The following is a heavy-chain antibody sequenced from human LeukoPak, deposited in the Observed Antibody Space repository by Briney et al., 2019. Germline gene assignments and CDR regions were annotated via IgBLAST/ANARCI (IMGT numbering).Heavy chain of an antibody. CDR2: ISASGDTI. D-gene: IGHD1-26*01. CDR3: ARDPSWEILSYFDY. J-gene: IGHJ4*02. V-gene: IGHV3-11*04. CDR1: GFTFRHYY. Sequence: GGSLRLSCAASGFTFRHYYMTWIRQAPGKGLEWVAYISASGDTIYYGDSVRGRFTISRDSSKNSLYLDMNTLRAEDTAVYYCARDPSWEILSYFDYWGQGTLVTVSS.